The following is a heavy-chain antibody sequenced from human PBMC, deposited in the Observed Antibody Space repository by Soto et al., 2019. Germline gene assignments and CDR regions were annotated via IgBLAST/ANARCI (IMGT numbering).Heavy chain of an antibody. CDR2: VTVSRGTT. CDR3: ARAGFCSGNICHYYFNW. J-gene: IGHJ4*02. Sequence: GSLRLSCAASGFNFRNYAMSWVRQATGTGLEWVSTVTVSRGTTYYADSVRGRITVSGDNSKNTVHLQVDSLRADDTAVYFCARAGFCSGNICHYYFNWWGQGNMVTVSS. V-gene: IGHV3-23*01. D-gene: IGHD2-15*01. CDR1: GFNFRNYA.